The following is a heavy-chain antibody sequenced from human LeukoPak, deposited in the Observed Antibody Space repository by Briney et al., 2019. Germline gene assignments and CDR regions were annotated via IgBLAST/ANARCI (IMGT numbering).Heavy chain of an antibody. Sequence: SETLSLTCTVSGGSISSSSYYWGWIRQPPGKGLEWIGSIYYSGSTYYNPSLKSRVTISVDTSKNQFSLKLSSVTAADTAVYYCARAPYYYGSGSPWYFDLWGRGTLVTVSS. V-gene: IGHV4-39*07. D-gene: IGHD3-10*01. CDR2: IYYSGST. CDR1: GGSISSSSYY. J-gene: IGHJ2*01. CDR3: ARAPYYYGSGSPWYFDL.